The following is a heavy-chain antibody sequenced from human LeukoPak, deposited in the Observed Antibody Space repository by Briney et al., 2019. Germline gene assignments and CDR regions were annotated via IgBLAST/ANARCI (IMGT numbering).Heavy chain of an antibody. CDR2: IYYSGST. Sequence: KPSETLSLTCTVSGGSISSYYWSWIRQPPGKGLEWIGYIYYSGSTNYNPSLKSRVTISVDTSKNQFSLKLSSVTAADTAVYYCARDRVAVAGTWFDYWGQGTLVTVSS. CDR1: GGSISSYY. V-gene: IGHV4-59*01. CDR3: ARDRVAVAGTWFDY. J-gene: IGHJ4*02. D-gene: IGHD6-19*01.